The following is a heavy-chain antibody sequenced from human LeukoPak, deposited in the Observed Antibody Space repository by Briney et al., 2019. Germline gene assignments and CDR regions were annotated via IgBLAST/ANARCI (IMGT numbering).Heavy chain of an antibody. Sequence: GAPVKASCKASGYPFTSYYMHWGRQAPGQRLKWLGMFNPSGAGTTYAQKFQGRVTMTRDTSTRTVYMELSSLRSEDTAVYYCARGRFVLDYYRFDYWGQGTLVTVSS. V-gene: IGHV1-46*01. D-gene: IGHD3-22*01. CDR3: ARGRFVLDYYRFDY. CDR2: FNPSGAGT. CDR1: GYPFTSYY. J-gene: IGHJ4*02.